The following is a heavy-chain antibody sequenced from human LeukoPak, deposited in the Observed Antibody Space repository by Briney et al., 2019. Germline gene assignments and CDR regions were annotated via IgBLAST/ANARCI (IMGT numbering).Heavy chain of an antibody. CDR2: IYHSGST. CDR3: ARDRLQFRVSFDY. V-gene: IGHV4-38-2*02. Sequence: SETLSLTCAVSGYSISSGYYWGWIRQPPGKGLEWIGSIYHSGSTYYNPSLKSRVTISVDTSKNQFSLKPSSVTAADTAVYYCARDRLQFRVSFDYWGQGTLVTVSS. D-gene: IGHD5-24*01. CDR1: GYSISSGYY. J-gene: IGHJ4*02.